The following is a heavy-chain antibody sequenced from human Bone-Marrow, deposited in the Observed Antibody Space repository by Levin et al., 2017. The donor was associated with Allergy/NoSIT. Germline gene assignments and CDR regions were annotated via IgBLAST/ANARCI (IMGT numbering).Heavy chain of an antibody. D-gene: IGHD6-13*01. CDR2: IKSKVDGETT. V-gene: IGHV3-15*01. J-gene: IGHJ4*02. Sequence: GESLKISCVASGFIFSNAWMNWVRQAPGKGLEWVGRIKSKVDGETTDYAAPVKGRFTISRDDSKNTVYMHMNSLKTEDTAVYFCTTGGYYFDYWGQGTLVTVSS. CDR1: GFIFSNAW. CDR3: TTGGYYFDY.